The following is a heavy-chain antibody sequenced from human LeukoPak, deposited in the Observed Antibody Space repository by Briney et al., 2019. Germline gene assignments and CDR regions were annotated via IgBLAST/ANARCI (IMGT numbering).Heavy chain of an antibody. J-gene: IGHJ4*02. CDR3: ARRGQQLVHPFDY. Sequence: GESLKISCKGSGYSFTKFWIGWVRQMPGKGLEWMGIIYPGDSDTRYSPSFQGQVTISADKSISTAYLQWSSLKASDTAMYYCARRGQQLVHPFDYWGQGTLVTVSS. V-gene: IGHV5-51*01. CDR2: IYPGDSDT. CDR1: GYSFTKFW. D-gene: IGHD6-13*01.